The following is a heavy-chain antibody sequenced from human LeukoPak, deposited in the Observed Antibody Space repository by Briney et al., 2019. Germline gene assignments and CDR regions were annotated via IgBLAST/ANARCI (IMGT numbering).Heavy chain of an antibody. D-gene: IGHD3-22*01. J-gene: IGHJ6*02. CDR1: GGSISTSNYY. Sequence: PSETLSLTCTVSGGSISTSNYYWGWIRQPPRKGLEWLGSLYYSESTYYNPSLKSRVTISVDTSKNHFSLKLNSVTAADTAVYFCARLYYDGWGGIDVWGQGTTVTVSS. CDR2: LYYSEST. CDR3: ARLYYDGWGGIDV. V-gene: IGHV4-39*02.